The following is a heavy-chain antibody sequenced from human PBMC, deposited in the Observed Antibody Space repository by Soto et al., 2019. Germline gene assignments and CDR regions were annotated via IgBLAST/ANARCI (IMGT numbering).Heavy chain of an antibody. CDR2: ITGSGGTT. V-gene: IGHV3-23*01. Sequence: GGSLRLSCAASGFTFSNYVMSWVRQGPGKGLEYVSAITGSGGTTSYRDSVKGRFTISRDNSKSTLYLQMHSLRGEDTGAYFCAKGGGITGTTTYYFDYWGQGTLVTVS. D-gene: IGHD1-20*01. J-gene: IGHJ4*02. CDR1: GFTFSNYV. CDR3: AKGGGITGTTTYYFDY.